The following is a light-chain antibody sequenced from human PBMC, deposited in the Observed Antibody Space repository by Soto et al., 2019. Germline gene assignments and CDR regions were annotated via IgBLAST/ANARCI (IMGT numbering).Light chain of an antibody. CDR1: SSDVGAHNY. J-gene: IGLJ3*02. Sequence: QSALTQPPSASGSPGQSLTISCTGTSSDVGAHNYVSWYQQNPGKAPKLMLYDVNKRPSGVPDRSSGSKSGNTASLTVSGLQAEDEADYYCSSYAGGNNWVFGGGTKLTVL. V-gene: IGLV2-8*01. CDR3: SSYAGGNNWV. CDR2: DVN.